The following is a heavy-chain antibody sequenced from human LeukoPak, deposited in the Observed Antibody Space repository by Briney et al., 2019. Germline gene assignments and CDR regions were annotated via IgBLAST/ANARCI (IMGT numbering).Heavy chain of an antibody. J-gene: IGHJ4*02. CDR1: GFTFSSYS. V-gene: IGHV3-48*01. D-gene: IGHD2-15*01. Sequence: GGSLRLSCAASGFTFSSYSMNWVRQAPGKGLEWVSYISSSSSTIYYADSVKGRFTISRDNSKNTLYLQMNSLRAEDTAVYYCAKALGYCSGGSCYSFGYWGQGTLVTVSS. CDR3: AKALGYCSGGSCYSFGY. CDR2: ISSSSSTI.